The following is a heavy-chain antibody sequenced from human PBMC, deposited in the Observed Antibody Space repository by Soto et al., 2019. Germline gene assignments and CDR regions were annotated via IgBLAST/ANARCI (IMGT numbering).Heavy chain of an antibody. CDR2: ISTYSGDT. V-gene: IGHV1-18*01. CDR3: ARHHGPTTSENWFDP. D-gene: IGHD5-12*01. J-gene: IGHJ5*02. Sequence: QVHLVQSGVEVKTPGASVKVSCQASGYTLFTYDISWVRQAPGQGLAWMGWISTYSGDTKYAQKCQGRVTMTTDTSTTTAYLELRSLRSDDTAVYYCARHHGPTTSENWFDPWGQGTLVTVSS. CDR1: GYTLFTYD.